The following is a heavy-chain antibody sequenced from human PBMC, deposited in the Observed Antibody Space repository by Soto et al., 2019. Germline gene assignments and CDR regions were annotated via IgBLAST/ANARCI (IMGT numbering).Heavy chain of an antibody. CDR1: GFTFSGSA. CDR3: TRSLDQRLLWFGESLSDSYYYYCYYMDV. V-gene: IGHV3-73*01. J-gene: IGHJ6*03. D-gene: IGHD3-10*01. CDR2: IRSKANSYAT. Sequence: EVQLVESGGGLVQPGGSLKLSCAASGFTFSGSAMHWVRQASGKGLEWVGRIRSKANSYATAYAASVKGRFTISRDDSNNTAYLQMNSLKTEDTAVYYCTRSLDQRLLWFGESLSDSYYYYCYYMDVWGKGTTVTVSS.